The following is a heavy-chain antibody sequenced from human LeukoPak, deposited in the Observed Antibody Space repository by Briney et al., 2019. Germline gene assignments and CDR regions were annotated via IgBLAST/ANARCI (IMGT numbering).Heavy chain of an antibody. CDR2: IIPIFGTA. CDR1: GGTFSSYA. J-gene: IGHJ6*03. Sequence: ASVKVSCKASGGTFSSYAISWVRQAPGQGLEWMGGIIPIFGTANYAQKFQGRVTITTDESTSTAYMELSSLRSEDTAVYYCARDRYYYGSGSYYNYYYYYMDVWAKGPRSPSP. D-gene: IGHD3-10*01. CDR3: ARDRYYYGSGSYYNYYYYYMDV. V-gene: IGHV1-69*05.